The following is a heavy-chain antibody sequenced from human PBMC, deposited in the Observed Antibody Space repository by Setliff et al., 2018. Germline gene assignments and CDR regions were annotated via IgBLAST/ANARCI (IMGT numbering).Heavy chain of an antibody. J-gene: IGHJ4*02. D-gene: IGHD6-19*01. CDR1: GFTFSTHA. CDR2: IWDDGGNK. CDR3: ATSDWYAAFDH. Sequence: GGSLRLSCATSGFTFSTHAMHWARQAPGKGLDWVAVIWDDGGNKYHADSVKGRFTISRDNSKNTLYLQMNSLRPEDAAVYYCATSDWYAAFDHWGQGTLVTVSS. V-gene: IGHV3-30*02.